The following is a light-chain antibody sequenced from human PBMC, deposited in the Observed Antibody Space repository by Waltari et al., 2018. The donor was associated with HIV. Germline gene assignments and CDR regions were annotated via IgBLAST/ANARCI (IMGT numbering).Light chain of an antibody. CDR2: RNN. V-gene: IGLV1-47*01. Sequence: QSVLTQPPSASGTPGQRVTISCSGRRSNSGSSYGYWYQQLPGTAPHLHIYRNNQRPSGVPDRFSGSKSGTSASLAISGLRSEDEADYYCATWDDSLSGLWVFGGGTKLTVL. J-gene: IGLJ3*02. CDR1: RSNSGSSY. CDR3: ATWDDSLSGLWV.